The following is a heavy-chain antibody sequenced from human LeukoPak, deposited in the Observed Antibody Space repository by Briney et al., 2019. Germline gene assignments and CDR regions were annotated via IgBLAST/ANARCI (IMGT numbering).Heavy chain of an antibody. CDR1: GFTFSSYP. CDR3: AKTPNSYTSGWYDY. CDR2: ISGGGGSS. Sequence: GGSLRLSCAASGFTFSSYPMSWVRQAPGKGLEWVSAISGGGGSSYYADSVKGRFTISRDNSKNTLYLQMNSQRAEDTAVYYCAKTPNSYTSGWYDYWGQGTLVTVSS. V-gene: IGHV3-23*01. D-gene: IGHD6-19*01. J-gene: IGHJ4*02.